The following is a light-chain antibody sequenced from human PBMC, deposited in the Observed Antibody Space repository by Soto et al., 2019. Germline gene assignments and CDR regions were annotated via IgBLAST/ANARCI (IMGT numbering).Light chain of an antibody. J-gene: IGKJ1*01. CDR2: GAS. CDR1: QSISSN. Sequence: MTQSPSSLSASVGDRVTITCRAGQSISSNLAWYQQKPGQAPRLLIYGASTRATGIPARFSGSGSGTEFTLTISSLQSEDFAVYYCQQYNNWPAWTFGQGTKVEIK. CDR3: QQYNNWPAWT. V-gene: IGKV3-15*01.